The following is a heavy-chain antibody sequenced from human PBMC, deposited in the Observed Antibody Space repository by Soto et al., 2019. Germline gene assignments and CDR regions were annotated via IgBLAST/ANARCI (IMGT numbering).Heavy chain of an antibody. D-gene: IGHD3-10*01. J-gene: IGHJ6*01. CDR1: GFTLSDHA. V-gene: IGHV3-30*18. Sequence: QVQVVESGGGVVQPGRSLRLSCVTSGFTLSDHAMHWVRQAPGKVPEWVALTSDDGTYEFYADSVKGRFTISRDNSQSTVYLQMSSRRSEDPALYYCANDIGSGSHFNPRNPDFYTGMVVLGQGTRVPVSS. CDR2: TSDDGTYE. CDR3: ANDIGSGSHFNPRNPDFYTGMVV.